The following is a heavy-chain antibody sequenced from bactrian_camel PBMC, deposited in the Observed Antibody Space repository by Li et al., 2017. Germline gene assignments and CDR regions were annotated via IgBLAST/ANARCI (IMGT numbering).Heavy chain of an antibody. CDR3: AAQRFGNYCYSY. CDR2: ITWSGHST. Sequence: VQLVESGGGLVQPGGSLRLSCAASGFVFGDYTVAWIRQTPEKGLEWASHITWSGHSTNSAASVKGRFTISRDNAKNEMYLHMNDLNPEDTAMYYCAAQRFGNYCYSYWGQGTQVTVS. J-gene: IGHJ4*01. V-gene: IGHV3-1*01. CDR1: GFVFGDYT. D-gene: IGHD2*01.